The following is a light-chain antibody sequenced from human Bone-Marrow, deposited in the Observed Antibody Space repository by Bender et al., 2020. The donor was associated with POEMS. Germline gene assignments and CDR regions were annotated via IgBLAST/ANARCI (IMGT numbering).Light chain of an antibody. Sequence: QSALTQDASVSGSPGQSVTISCTGTNSDVGTYNLVSWYQQIPGKAPKLIIYEGVKWPSGVSNRFSGSKSGNTASLTISGLQAEDEADYFCSSYTGSDSVLFGGGTKLTVL. CDR1: NSDVGTYNL. J-gene: IGLJ2*01. V-gene: IGLV2-14*02. CDR2: EGV. CDR3: SSYTGSDSVL.